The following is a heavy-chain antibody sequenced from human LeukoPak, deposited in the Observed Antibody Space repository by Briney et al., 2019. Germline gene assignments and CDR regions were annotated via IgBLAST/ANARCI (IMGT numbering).Heavy chain of an antibody. Sequence: GGSLRLSCAASGFTFSSYEMNWVRQAPGKGLEWVSYISSSGSTIYYADSVKGRFTISRDNAKNSLYLQMNSLRAEDTAVYYCARFSQYSDSTYHDLDYWGQGTLVSVSS. J-gene: IGHJ4*02. D-gene: IGHD3-22*01. CDR1: GFTFSSYE. CDR3: ARFSQYSDSTYHDLDY. V-gene: IGHV3-48*03. CDR2: ISSSGSTI.